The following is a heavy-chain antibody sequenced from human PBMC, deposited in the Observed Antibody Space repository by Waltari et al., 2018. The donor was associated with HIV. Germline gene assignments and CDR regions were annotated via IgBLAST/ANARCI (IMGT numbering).Heavy chain of an antibody. CDR3: ASARETMGVDFDY. D-gene: IGHD3-16*01. CDR2: IIPISNTP. Sequence: QVQLVQSGAEVKKPGSSVKVSCKASGGAFSSYTINWVRKAPGQGLEWLGRIIPISNTPNNAQKFQGRVTITADKSTSTAYMELTSLRSDDTAVYYCASARETMGVDFDYWGLGTLVTVSS. J-gene: IGHJ4*02. V-gene: IGHV1-69*08. CDR1: GGAFSSYT.